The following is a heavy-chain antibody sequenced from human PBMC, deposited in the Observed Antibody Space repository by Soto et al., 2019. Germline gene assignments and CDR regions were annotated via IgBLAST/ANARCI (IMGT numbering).Heavy chain of an antibody. J-gene: IGHJ5*02. Sequence: SETLSLTCAVYGGSFSGYYWSWIRQPPGKGLEWIGEINHSGSTNYDPSLKSRVTISVDTSKNQFSLKLSSVTAEDTAVYYCARGRQRFCSGGSRYSSWFDXWGQGTLVTVSX. D-gene: IGHD2-15*01. CDR1: GGSFSGYY. V-gene: IGHV4-34*01. CDR2: INHSGST. CDR3: ARGRQRFCSGGSRYSSWFDX.